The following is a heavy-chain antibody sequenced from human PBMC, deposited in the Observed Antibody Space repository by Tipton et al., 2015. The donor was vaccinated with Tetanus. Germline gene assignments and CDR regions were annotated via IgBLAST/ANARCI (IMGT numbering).Heavy chain of an antibody. CDR1: GLTFSSCS. CDR2: IVGSGAKT. D-gene: IGHD3-3*01. Sequence: SLRLSCVAAGLTFSSCSMGWVRQAPGKGLEWVSAIVGSGAKTYYADSVKGRFTISRDNSKDTLYLQLNSLRAEDTAVYYCARGVWSGSYTGTIDYWGQGTLVTVSS. V-gene: IGHV3-23*01. CDR3: ARGVWSGSYTGTIDY. J-gene: IGHJ4*02.